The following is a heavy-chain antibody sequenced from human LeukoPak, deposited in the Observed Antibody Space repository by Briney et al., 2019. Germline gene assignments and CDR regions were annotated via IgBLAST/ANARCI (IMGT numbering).Heavy chain of an antibody. J-gene: IGHJ3*02. D-gene: IGHD3-9*01. CDR1: GYTFTGYY. V-gene: IGHV1-2*02. CDR3: ARAAGGDRYYDILTGYYPMDAFDI. CDR2: INPNSGGI. Sequence: APVKVSCKASGYTFTGYYMHWVRQAPGQGLEWMGWINPNSGGINYAQKFQGRVTMTGDTSISTAYMELSRLRSDDTAVYYCARAAGGDRYYDILTGYYPMDAFDIWGQGTMVTVSS.